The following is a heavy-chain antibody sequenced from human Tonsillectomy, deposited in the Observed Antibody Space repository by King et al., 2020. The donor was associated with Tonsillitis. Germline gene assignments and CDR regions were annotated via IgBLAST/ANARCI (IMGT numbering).Heavy chain of an antibody. J-gene: IGHJ2*01. CDR3: ARVDIVVVPAALSYFDL. D-gene: IGHD2-2*01. CDR2: INHSGST. Sequence: VQLQQWGAGLLKPSETLSLTCAVYGGSFSGYYWSWIRQPPGKGLEWIGEINHSGSTNFNPSLKSRVTISEDTSKNQFSLKLSSVTAADTAVYYCARVDIVVVPAALSYFDLWGRGTLVTVSS. CDR1: GGSFSGYY. V-gene: IGHV4-34*01.